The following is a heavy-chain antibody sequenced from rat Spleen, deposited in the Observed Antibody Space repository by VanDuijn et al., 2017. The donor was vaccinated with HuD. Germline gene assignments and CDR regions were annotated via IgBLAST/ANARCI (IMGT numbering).Heavy chain of an antibody. Sequence: EVQLVESDGGLVQPGRSLKLSCAASGFTFSNFDMAWVRQAPTKGLEWVATISSDGGRNFYRDSVKGRFTISRDNAKSSLYLQMNSLRSEDTATYYCTGSYHSSYMGFAYWGQGTLVTVSS. J-gene: IGHJ3*01. D-gene: IGHD1-2*01. CDR1: GFTFSNFD. V-gene: IGHV5-29*01. CDR2: ISSDGGRN. CDR3: TGSYHSSYMGFAY.